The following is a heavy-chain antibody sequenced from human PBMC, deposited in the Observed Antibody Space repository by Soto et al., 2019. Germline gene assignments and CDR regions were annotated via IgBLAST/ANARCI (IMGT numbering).Heavy chain of an antibody. CDR3: TTDPTTVDIAFDI. Sequence: GGSLRLSCAASGFTFSNAWMSWVRQAPGKGLEWVGRIKSKTDGGTTDYAAPVKGRFTISRDDSKNTLYLQMNSLKTEDTAVYYCTTDPTTVDIAFDIWGQGTMVTVSS. V-gene: IGHV3-15*01. D-gene: IGHD5-12*01. CDR1: GFTFSNAW. J-gene: IGHJ3*02. CDR2: IKSKTDGGTT.